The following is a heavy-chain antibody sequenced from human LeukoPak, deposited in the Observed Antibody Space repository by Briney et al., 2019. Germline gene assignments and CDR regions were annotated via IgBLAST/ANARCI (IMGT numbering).Heavy chain of an antibody. CDR1: GGTFSSYA. CDR3: ARVKVLWFGEPIVGPPDN. J-gene: IGHJ4*02. Sequence: SSVKVSCKASGGTFSSYAISWVRQAPGQGLEWMGGIIPIFGTANYAQKFQGRVTITADESTSTAYMELSRLRSGDTAVYYCARVKVLWFGEPIVGPPDNWGQETLVTVSS. D-gene: IGHD3-10*01. V-gene: IGHV1-69*01. CDR2: IIPIFGTA.